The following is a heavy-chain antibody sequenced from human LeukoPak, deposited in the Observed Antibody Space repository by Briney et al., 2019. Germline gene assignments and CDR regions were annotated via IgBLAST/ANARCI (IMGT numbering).Heavy chain of an antibody. D-gene: IGHD3-22*01. V-gene: IGHV4-39*01. CDR3: ARGVSYYDSSGYYNEYFQH. Sequence: PSETLSLTCTVSGGSISSSSYYWGWIRQPPGKGLEWIGSIYYSGSTYYNPSLKSRVTISVDTSMDQFSLKLSSVTAADTAVYYCARGVSYYDSSGYYNEYFQHWGQGTLVTVSS. CDR2: IYYSGST. J-gene: IGHJ1*01. CDR1: GGSISSSSYY.